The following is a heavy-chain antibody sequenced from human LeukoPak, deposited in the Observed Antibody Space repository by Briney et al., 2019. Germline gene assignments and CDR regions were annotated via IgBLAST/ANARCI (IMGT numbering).Heavy chain of an antibody. V-gene: IGHV3-7*05. CDR2: IKEDGSEK. D-gene: IGHD6-13*01. CDR3: ARDWGAAGLWDY. J-gene: IGHJ4*02. CDR1: GFTFSNYW. Sequence: GGSLRLSCASSGFTFSNYWMSWVRQAPGKGLEWVANIKEDGSEKDYVDSVKGRFTISRDNAKNSLYMQMNSLRAEDRAIYYCARDWGAAGLWDYWGQGTPVTVSS.